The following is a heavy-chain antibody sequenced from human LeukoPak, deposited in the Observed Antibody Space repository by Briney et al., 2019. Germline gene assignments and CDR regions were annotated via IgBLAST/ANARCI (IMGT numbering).Heavy chain of an antibody. V-gene: IGHV4-39*01. CDR1: GGSISSSSYY. CDR2: IYYSGST. D-gene: IGHD6-6*01. Sequence: SETLSLTCTVSGGSISSSSYYWGWLRQPPGKGLEWIGSIYYSGSTYYNPSLKSRVTISVDTSKNQFSLKLSSVTAADTAVYYCARLSIAAFDYWGQGTLVTVSS. CDR3: ARLSIAAFDY. J-gene: IGHJ4*02.